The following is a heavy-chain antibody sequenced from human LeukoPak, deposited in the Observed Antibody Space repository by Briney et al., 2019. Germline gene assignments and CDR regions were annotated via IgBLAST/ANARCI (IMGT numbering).Heavy chain of an antibody. CDR3: ARQVATKGEWAFDI. Sequence: ASETLSLTCTVSSYPIPIGYYWGWIRQPPGKGLEWIGSINLDGHTYYNSSLKSRATISLDTSKKQFSLKLSSVTAADTAVYYCARQVATKGEWAFDIWGQGTMVTASS. CDR2: INLDGHT. V-gene: IGHV4-38-2*02. CDR1: SYPIPIGYY. J-gene: IGHJ3*02. D-gene: IGHD5-12*01.